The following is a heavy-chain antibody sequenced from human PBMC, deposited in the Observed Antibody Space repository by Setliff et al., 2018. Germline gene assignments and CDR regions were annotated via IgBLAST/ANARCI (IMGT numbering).Heavy chain of an antibody. V-gene: IGHV1-69*10. D-gene: IGHD3-22*01. CDR3: ARDGNDSSGYIFDY. J-gene: IGHJ4*02. CDR1: GGTFSSYA. CDR2: IIPILGIA. Sequence: SVKVSCKASGGTFSSYAISWVRQAPGQGREWMGGIIPILGIANYAQKFQGRVTITADESTSTAYMELSSLRSEDTAVYYCARDGNDSSGYIFDYWGQGTLVTVSS.